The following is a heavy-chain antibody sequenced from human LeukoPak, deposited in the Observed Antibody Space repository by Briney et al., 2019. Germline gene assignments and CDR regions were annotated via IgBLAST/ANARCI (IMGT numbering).Heavy chain of an antibody. V-gene: IGHV3-30*18. J-gene: IGHJ4*02. CDR2: VSYDGSNK. CDR3: AKDLWPEEYYYGSGSYSVSDY. CDR1: GFTFSSYG. Sequence: GGSLRLSCAASGFTFSSYGMHWVRQAPGKGLEWVAVVSYDGSNKYYADSVKGRFTISRDNSKNTLYLQMNSLRAEDTAVYYCAKDLWPEEYYYGSGSYSVSDYWGQGTLVTVSS. D-gene: IGHD3-10*01.